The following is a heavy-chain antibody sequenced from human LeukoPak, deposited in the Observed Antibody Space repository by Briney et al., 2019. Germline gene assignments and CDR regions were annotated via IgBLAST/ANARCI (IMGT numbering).Heavy chain of an antibody. CDR2: IIPILGIA. CDR3: ATLRRNHDYGDYTYGMDV. CDR1: GGTFSSYA. D-gene: IGHD4-17*01. Sequence: SVKVSCKASGGTFSSYAISWVRQAPGQGLEWMGRIIPILGIANYAQKFQGRVTITADKSTSTAYMELSSLRSEDTAVYYCATLRRNHDYGDYTYGMDVWGQGTTVTVSS. V-gene: IGHV1-69*04. J-gene: IGHJ6*02.